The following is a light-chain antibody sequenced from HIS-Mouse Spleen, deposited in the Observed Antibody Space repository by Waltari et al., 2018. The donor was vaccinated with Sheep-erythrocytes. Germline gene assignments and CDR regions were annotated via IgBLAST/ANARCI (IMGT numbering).Light chain of an antibody. Sequence: EIVLTQSPATLSLSPGERATLPCRASQSVSSYLAWYQQKPGQAPRRLIYDASNRATGIPARFSGSGSGTDFTLTISSLEPEDFAVYYCQQRSNWYTFGQGTKLEIK. J-gene: IGKJ2*01. CDR2: DAS. V-gene: IGKV3-11*01. CDR1: QSVSSY. CDR3: QQRSNWYT.